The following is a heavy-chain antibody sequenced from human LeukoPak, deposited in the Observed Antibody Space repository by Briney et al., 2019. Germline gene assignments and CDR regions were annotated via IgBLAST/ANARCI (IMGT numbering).Heavy chain of an antibody. CDR1: GFTFSSYK. D-gene: IGHD5-18*01. CDR3: ARGYNYGFDY. J-gene: IGHJ4*02. CDR2: ISGSGSTI. Sequence: GGSLRLSCAASGFTFSSYKMKWVRQAPGKGLEWVSYISGSGSTINYTDSVKGRFTISRDNAKNSLYLQMNSLRAEDTAVYYCARGYNYGFDYWGQGTLVTVSS. V-gene: IGHV3-48*03.